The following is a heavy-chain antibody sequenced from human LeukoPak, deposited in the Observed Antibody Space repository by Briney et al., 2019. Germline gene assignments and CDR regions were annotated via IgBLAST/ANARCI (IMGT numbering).Heavy chain of an antibody. Sequence: PGGSLRLSCAASGFTFSNAWMNWVRQAPGGGLEWLSYISVSSSTIDYADSVKGRFTISRDNAKNSLYLQMNSLRAEDTAVYYCARLRGYSYGYGDNWGQGTLVTVSS. CDR3: ARLRGYSYGYGDN. CDR1: GFTFSNAW. CDR2: ISVSSSTI. D-gene: IGHD5-18*01. V-gene: IGHV3-48*01. J-gene: IGHJ4*02.